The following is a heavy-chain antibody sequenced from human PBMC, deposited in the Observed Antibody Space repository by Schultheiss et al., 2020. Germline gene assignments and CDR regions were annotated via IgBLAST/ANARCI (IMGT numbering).Heavy chain of an antibody. V-gene: IGHV1-2*04. J-gene: IGHJ3*01. D-gene: IGHD4-11*01. CDR1: GYSFSVFY. CDR2: INPNSGGT. Sequence: ASVKVSCKASGYSFSVFYMHWLRQAPGEGLEWMGWINPNSGGTGYAQKFEGWVTMTSDTSIATAFLDMSSLKSDDTAVYYCARAQGYSNFDDDAFDLWGQGTLVTVSS. CDR3: ARAQGYSNFDDDAFDL.